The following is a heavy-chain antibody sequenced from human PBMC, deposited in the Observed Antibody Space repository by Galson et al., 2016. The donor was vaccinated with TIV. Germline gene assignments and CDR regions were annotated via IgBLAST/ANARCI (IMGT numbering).Heavy chain of an antibody. J-gene: IGHJ5*02. CDR3: ARHWDT. CDR1: GASISADY. Sequence: ETLSLTCAVSGASISADYWSWIRQPPGGRLEWIAYVYNGDITNYNPSLKSRLTMSADTSKNHLSLRLTPVTAADTAVYYCARHWDTWGQGTLVTVSS. V-gene: IGHV4-59*08. CDR2: VYNGDIT.